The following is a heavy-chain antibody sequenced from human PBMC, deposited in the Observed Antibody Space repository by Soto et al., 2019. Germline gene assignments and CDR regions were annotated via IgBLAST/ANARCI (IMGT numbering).Heavy chain of an antibody. J-gene: IGHJ4*02. Sequence: QVQLVQSGAEVKKPGSSVKVSCKASGDTFSRYTISWVRQAPGQGLEWMGRIIPMLGIGNYAQKFQGRVTISADKPTYTAYMELSSLRSEDTAVYYCARDLRVGATDYWGQGTLVTVSS. D-gene: IGHD1-26*01. CDR1: GDTFSRYT. CDR2: IIPMLGIG. V-gene: IGHV1-69*08. CDR3: ARDLRVGATDY.